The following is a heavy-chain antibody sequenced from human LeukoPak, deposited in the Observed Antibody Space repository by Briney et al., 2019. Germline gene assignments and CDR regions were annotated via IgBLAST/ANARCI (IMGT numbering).Heavy chain of an antibody. Sequence: RPSETLSLTCTVSGGSIRSSSYYWGWIRQPPGKGLEWIGSIYYSDNTYYNPSLKSRVTISVDTSKNQFSLKLSSVTAADTAVYYCARNILTGYYWELKYNWFDPWGQGTLVTVSS. CDR1: GGSIRSSSYY. CDR2: IYYSDNT. CDR3: ARNILTGYYWELKYNWFDP. D-gene: IGHD3-9*01. J-gene: IGHJ5*02. V-gene: IGHV4-39*01.